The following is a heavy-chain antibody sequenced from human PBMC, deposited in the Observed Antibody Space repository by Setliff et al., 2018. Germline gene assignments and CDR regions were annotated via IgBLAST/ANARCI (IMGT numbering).Heavy chain of an antibody. Sequence: PSETLSLTCSVSGGSISSGSDYWTWIRQPAGKGLEWIGHIYTSGSTKYNSSLKSRVSISIDASKRQFSLKLTSVTAADTAVYYCARMSGFQYMDVWGKGTTVTVSS. V-gene: IGHV4-61*09. J-gene: IGHJ6*03. CDR2: IYTSGST. D-gene: IGHD3-3*01. CDR1: GGSISSGSDY. CDR3: ARMSGFQYMDV.